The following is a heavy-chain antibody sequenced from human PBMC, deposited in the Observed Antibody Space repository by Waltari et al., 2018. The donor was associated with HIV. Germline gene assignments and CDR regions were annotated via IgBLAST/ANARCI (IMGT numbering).Heavy chain of an antibody. J-gene: IGHJ6*02. D-gene: IGHD2-2*01. CDR3: ARARLVSRGQYCSTTSCLPHYYYYYGMDV. CDR2: INHSGST. CDR1: GGSFSGSY. V-gene: IGHV4-34*01. Sequence: QVQLRQWGAGLLKPSETLSLPRAVYGGSFSGSYWSWIREPPGQGRGWIGEINHSGSTNYNPSLKSRVTISVDTSKNQFSLKLTSVTAADTAVFYCARARLVSRGQYCSTTSCLPHYYYYYGMDVWGQGTTVTVSS.